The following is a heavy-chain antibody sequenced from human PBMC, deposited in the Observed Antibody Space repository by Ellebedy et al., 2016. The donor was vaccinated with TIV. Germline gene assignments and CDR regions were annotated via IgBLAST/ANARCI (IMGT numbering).Heavy chain of an antibody. V-gene: IGHV4-34*12. D-gene: IGHD4-17*01. Sequence: MPSETLSLTCAVYGGSSSGYFWSWFRQPPGKGLEWIGEILHGGGTTYNPSLKSRVTISDDRSKNQFSLRLNSVTAADTAVYYCATWETTVNKRHYWGQGTLVIVSS. CDR3: ATWETTVNKRHY. CDR2: ILHGGGT. J-gene: IGHJ4*02. CDR1: GGSSSGYF.